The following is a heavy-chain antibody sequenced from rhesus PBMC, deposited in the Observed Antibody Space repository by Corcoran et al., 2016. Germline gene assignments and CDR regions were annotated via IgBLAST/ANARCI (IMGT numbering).Heavy chain of an antibody. V-gene: IGHV4-73*01. CDR3: AREERWELQDRSYYFDY. J-gene: IGHJ4*01. Sequence: QVQLQQWGEGLVKPSETLSLTCAVYGGSISGYYYWSWIRQPPGKVLEWIGYIYVNSASTNYNPSLKNRVTISKYMSNNQFSLKLGSVTAADTAVYYCAREERWELQDRSYYFDYWGQGVLVTVSS. D-gene: IGHD1-44*02. CDR1: GGSISGYYY. CDR2: IYVNSAST.